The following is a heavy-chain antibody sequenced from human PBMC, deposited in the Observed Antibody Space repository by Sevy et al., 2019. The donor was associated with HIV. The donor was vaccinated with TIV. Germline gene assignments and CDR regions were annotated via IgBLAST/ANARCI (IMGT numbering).Heavy chain of an antibody. V-gene: IGHV3-23*01. Sequence: GGSLRLSCAASGFTFSNYAMSWVRQAPGKGLEWVSSVSISGPNTYYADSVKGRFTISRDNSKNTMYLQMNSLRAEVTAVYYCAKEWTQLSDWYGELDYWGQGSLVTVSS. D-gene: IGHD6-19*01. J-gene: IGHJ4*02. CDR3: AKEWTQLSDWYGELDY. CDR1: GFTFSNYA. CDR2: VSISGPNT.